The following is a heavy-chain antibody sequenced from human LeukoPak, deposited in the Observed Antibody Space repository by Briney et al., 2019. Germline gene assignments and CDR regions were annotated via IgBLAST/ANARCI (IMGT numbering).Heavy chain of an antibody. Sequence: GGSLRLSCAASGFTLTDYYMSWVRQAPGKGLEWVADIKEEGRTTYYVDSVKGRFTISRDNAKNTLYLQMNSLRAEDTAVYYCARDSPAGTSWRSEPTFGYWGQGTLVTVTS. D-gene: IGHD2-2*01. V-gene: IGHV3-7*04. CDR3: ARDSPAGTSWRSEPTFGY. CDR1: GFTLTDYY. CDR2: IKEEGRTT. J-gene: IGHJ4*02.